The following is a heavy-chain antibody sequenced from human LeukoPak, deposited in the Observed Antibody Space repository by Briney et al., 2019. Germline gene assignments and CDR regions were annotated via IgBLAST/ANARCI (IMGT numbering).Heavy chain of an antibody. CDR1: GGSISGSSYY. CDR2: IYYSGST. CDR3: ARGNGIAAAAGMTGIRDRKRITDVFDI. V-gene: IGHV4-39*07. D-gene: IGHD6-13*01. J-gene: IGHJ3*02. Sequence: PSETLSLTCTVSGGSISGSSYYWGWIRQPPGKGLEWIGSIYYSGSTYYNPSLKSRVTISVDTSKNQFSLKLNSVTAADTAVYYCARGNGIAAAAGMTGIRDRKRITDVFDIWGQGTVVTVSS.